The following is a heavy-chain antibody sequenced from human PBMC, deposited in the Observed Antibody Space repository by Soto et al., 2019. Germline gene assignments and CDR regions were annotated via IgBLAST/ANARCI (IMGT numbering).Heavy chain of an antibody. J-gene: IGHJ6*02. CDR1: GGTFSSYA. Sequence: QVQLVQSGAEVKKPGSSVKVSCKASGGTFSSYAISWVRQAPGQGLEWMGGIIPIFGTANYAQKFQGRVTITADKSTSTAYMELSSLRSEDTTVYYCARDGGTGTTVNYSGMDVWGQGTTVTVSS. D-gene: IGHD1-1*01. CDR2: IIPIFGTA. V-gene: IGHV1-69*06. CDR3: ARDGGTGTTVNYSGMDV.